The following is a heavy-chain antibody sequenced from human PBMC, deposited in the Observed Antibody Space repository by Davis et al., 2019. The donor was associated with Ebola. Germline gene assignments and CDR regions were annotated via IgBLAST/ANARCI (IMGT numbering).Heavy chain of an antibody. V-gene: IGHV1-18*01. Sequence: AASVKVSCKASGYTFTGYGISWVRQAPGQGLEWMGWISTYNGNTNYAQKVQGRITMTTDTSTSTAYMELRSLRSDDTARYYCARDVRGITGPSEYWGQGTLVTVSS. J-gene: IGHJ4*02. CDR3: ARDVRGITGPSEY. CDR1: GYTFTGYG. D-gene: IGHD1-1*01. CDR2: ISTYNGNT.